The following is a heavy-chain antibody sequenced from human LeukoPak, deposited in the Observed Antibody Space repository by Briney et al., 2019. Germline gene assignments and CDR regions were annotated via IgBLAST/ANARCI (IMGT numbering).Heavy chain of an antibody. D-gene: IGHD2-15*01. Sequence: GGSLRLSCAASGFTFSTYAMNWVRQAPGKGLEWVSSISGGDESTYNADSVKGRFIISRDNSKNTLYLQMNGLRAEDTAIYHCAKGEGGSCSSSSCSTYFDYWGQGTLVTVSS. J-gene: IGHJ4*02. CDR2: ISGGDEST. CDR1: GFTFSTYA. CDR3: AKGEGGSCSSSSCSTYFDY. V-gene: IGHV3-23*01.